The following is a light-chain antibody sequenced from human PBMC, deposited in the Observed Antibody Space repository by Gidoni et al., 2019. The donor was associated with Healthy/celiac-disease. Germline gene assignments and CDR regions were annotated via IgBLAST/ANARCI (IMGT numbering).Light chain of an antibody. V-gene: IGKV3-15*01. CDR1: HSVSSN. CDR2: AAS. CDR3: QQYNNWPFT. J-gene: IGKJ3*01. Sequence: EIVMTQSPATLSVSPGERATISCRASHSVSSNLAWYQQKPGQAPRLLIYAASTRATGIPARFSGSGSGTEFTLTISSLQSEDFAVYYCQQYNNWPFTFGPGTKVDVK.